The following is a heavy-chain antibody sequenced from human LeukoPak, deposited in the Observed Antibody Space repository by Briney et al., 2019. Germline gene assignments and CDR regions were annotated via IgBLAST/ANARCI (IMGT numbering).Heavy chain of an antibody. CDR2: IYYSGST. J-gene: IGHJ4*02. CDR1: GGSISSYY. CDR3: ARGRLGDFDY. D-gene: IGHD7-27*01. Sequence: SETLSLTCTVSGGSISSYYWSWIRQPPGKGMEWIGYIYYSGSTNYNPSLKSRVTISVDTSKNQFSLKLSSVTAADTAVYYCARGRLGDFDYWGQGTLVTVSS. V-gene: IGHV4-59*01.